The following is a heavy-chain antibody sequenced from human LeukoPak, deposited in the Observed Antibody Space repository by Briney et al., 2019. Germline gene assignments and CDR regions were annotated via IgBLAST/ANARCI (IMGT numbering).Heavy chain of an antibody. CDR2: ISSSGSTI. D-gene: IGHD6-13*01. CDR1: GFTFSDYY. CDR3: TRDQGSSSWYQPGAFDI. J-gene: IGHJ3*02. Sequence: GGSLRLSCAASGFTFSDYYMSWIRQAPGKGLEWVSYISSSGSTIYYADSVKGRFTISRDNAKNSLYLQMNSLRAEDTAVYYCTRDQGSSSWYQPGAFDIWGQGTMVTVSS. V-gene: IGHV3-11*04.